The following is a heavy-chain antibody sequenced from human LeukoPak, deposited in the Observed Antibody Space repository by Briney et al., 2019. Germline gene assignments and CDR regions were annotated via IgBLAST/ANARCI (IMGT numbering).Heavy chain of an antibody. CDR2: IFYSGSA. D-gene: IGHD5-24*01. CDR1: GGSISSGDYY. CDR3: AGRLWRRDGYNLSAFDI. Sequence: PSETLSLTCTVSGGSISSGDYYWNWIRQHPEKSLEWIGYIFYSGSAYYNPSLKSRVTISVDTSKNQFSLKLSSVTAADTAVYYCAGRLWRRDGYNLSAFDIWGQGTMVTVSS. V-gene: IGHV4-31*03. J-gene: IGHJ3*02.